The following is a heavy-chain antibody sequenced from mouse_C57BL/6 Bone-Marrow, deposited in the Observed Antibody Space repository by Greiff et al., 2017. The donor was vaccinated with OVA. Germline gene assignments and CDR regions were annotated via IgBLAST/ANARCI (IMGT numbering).Heavy chain of an antibody. J-gene: IGHJ2*01. V-gene: IGHV2-2*01. CDR3: ARNPYYYGSCFDY. Sequence: VQGVESGPGLVQPSQSLSITCTVSGFSLTSYGVHWVRQSPGKGLEWLGVLWSGGSTDYNAAFISRLSISKDNSKSQVFFKMNSLQADDTAIYYCARNPYYYGSCFDYWGQGTTLTVSS. CDR2: LWSGGST. CDR1: GFSLTSYG. D-gene: IGHD1-1*01.